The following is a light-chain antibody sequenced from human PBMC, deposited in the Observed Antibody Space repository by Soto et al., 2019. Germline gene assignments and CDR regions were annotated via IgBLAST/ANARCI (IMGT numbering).Light chain of an antibody. CDR2: DAS. V-gene: IGKV1-5*01. CDR3: QQYNTYSPWT. J-gene: IGKJ1*01. Sequence: DIPMTQSPSTLSASVGDRVTISCRASQTISNWLAWYQQKPGRAPKLLIYDASSLETGVPSRFSGSGSGTLFTLTISSLQPDDFATYYCQQYNTYSPWTFGQGTKVAIK. CDR1: QTISNW.